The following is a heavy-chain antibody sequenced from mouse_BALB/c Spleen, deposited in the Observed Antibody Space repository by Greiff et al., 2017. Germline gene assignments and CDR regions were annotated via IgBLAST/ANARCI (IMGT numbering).Heavy chain of an antibody. CDR1: GFNINDYY. D-gene: IGHD2-10*02. CDR3: AKKKYGNSSFDY. CDR2: IDPENGNT. V-gene: IGHV14-1*02. Sequence: VQLQQSGAELVRPGALVKLSCKASGFNINDYYMHWVKQRPEQGLEWIGWIDPENGNTIYDPKYKGKASITADKSSTTAYLQLSSLTSEDASVFYYAKKKYGNSSFDYWGQGTTLTVSA. J-gene: IGHJ2*01.